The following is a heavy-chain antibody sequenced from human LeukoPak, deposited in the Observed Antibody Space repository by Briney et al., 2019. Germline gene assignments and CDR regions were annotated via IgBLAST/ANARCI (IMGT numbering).Heavy chain of an antibody. CDR2: IYTSGST. J-gene: IGHJ4*02. Sequence: PSETLSLTCTVSGGSISSGSYYWSWLRQPAGKGLEWIGRIYTSGSTNYNPSLKSRVTISVDTSKSQFSLKLSSVTAADTAVYYCARDTSDYSGSYFDYWGQGALVTVSS. CDR1: GGSISSGSYY. D-gene: IGHD1-26*01. V-gene: IGHV4-61*02. CDR3: ARDTSDYSGSYFDY.